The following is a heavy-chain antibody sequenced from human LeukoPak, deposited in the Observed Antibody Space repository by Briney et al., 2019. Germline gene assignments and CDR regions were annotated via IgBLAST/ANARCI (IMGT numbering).Heavy chain of an antibody. CDR3: ARDDTGYSSGWSKDFDY. J-gene: IGHJ4*02. CDR1: ADSITMYY. CDR2: IYYIGNT. V-gene: IGHV4-38-2*02. Sequence: PSETLSLTCSVSADSITMYYWTWLRQPPGKELEWIGSIYYIGNTYYNPSLKSRVTISVDTSKNEFSLKLSSVTATDTAVYYCARDDTGYSSGWSKDFDYWGRGTLVSVSS. D-gene: IGHD6-19*01.